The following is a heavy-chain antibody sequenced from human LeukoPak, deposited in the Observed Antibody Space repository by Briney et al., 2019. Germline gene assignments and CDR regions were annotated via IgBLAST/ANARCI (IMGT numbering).Heavy chain of an antibody. D-gene: IGHD3-9*01. CDR1: GGSFSGYY. Sequence: SETLSLTCAVYGGSFSGYYWSWIRQPPGKGLEWIGEINHSGSTNYNPSLKSRVTISVDTSKNQFSLKLSSVTAADTAVYYCAIGGILTGYDPEIWGQGTMVTVSS. CDR2: INHSGST. J-gene: IGHJ3*02. V-gene: IGHV4-34*01. CDR3: AIGGILTGYDPEI.